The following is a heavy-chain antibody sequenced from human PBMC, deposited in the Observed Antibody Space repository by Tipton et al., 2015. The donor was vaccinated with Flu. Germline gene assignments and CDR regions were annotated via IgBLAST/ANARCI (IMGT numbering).Heavy chain of an antibody. D-gene: IGHD6-19*01. V-gene: IGHV4-39*01. J-gene: IGHJ6*03. CDR3: ARVVPPRSSGWARGGYYYYMDV. CDR2: IYYSGST. CDR1: GGSISSSSYY. Sequence: TLSLTCTVSGGSISSSSYYWGWIRQPPGKGLEWIGSIYYSGSTYYNPSLKSRVTISVDTSKNQFSLKLSSVTAADTAVYYCARVVPPRSSGWARGGYYYYMDVWGKGTTVTVSS.